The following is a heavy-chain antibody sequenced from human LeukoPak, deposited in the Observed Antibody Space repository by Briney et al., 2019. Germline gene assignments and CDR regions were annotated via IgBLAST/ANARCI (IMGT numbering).Heavy chain of an antibody. V-gene: IGHV4-59*11. D-gene: IGHD1/OR15-1a*01. Sequence: SETLSLTCTVSGGSISSHYRSWIRQPPGKGLEWIGYIYYSGSTNYNPSLKSRVTISVDTSKNQFSLKLSSVTAADTAVYYCARGRRVRVDEHVYNWFDPWGQGTLVTVSS. CDR2: IYYSGST. CDR1: GGSISSHY. CDR3: ARGRRVRVDEHVYNWFDP. J-gene: IGHJ5*02.